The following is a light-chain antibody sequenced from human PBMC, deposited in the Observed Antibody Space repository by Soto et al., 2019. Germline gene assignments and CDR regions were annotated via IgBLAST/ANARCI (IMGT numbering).Light chain of an antibody. V-gene: IGKV1-39*01. CDR3: QQSYSTPLT. CDR1: QSISSY. Sequence: DIQMTQSPSSLSASVGDRVTITCRASQSISSYLNWYQQKPGKAPKLLIYAASSLQSGVPSRFSGSRAGTDFTLTISSLQPEDFATYYCQQSYSTPLTVGGGTKVEIK. J-gene: IGKJ4*01. CDR2: AAS.